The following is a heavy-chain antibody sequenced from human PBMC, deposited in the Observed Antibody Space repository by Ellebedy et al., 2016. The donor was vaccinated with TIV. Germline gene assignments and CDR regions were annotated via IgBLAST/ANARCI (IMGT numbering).Heavy chain of an antibody. J-gene: IGHJ6*02. CDR1: DGSVSNRGYY. V-gene: IGHV4-61*08. Sequence: SETLSLXCTVSDGSVSNRGYYWAWIRQPPGKALEWIGHIHHTGNTDYNPSLKSRVTISVDTSKNQFSLSLTSVTAADTVEYYCARDLIPAAMGMDVWGQGTTVTVSS. D-gene: IGHD2-2*01. CDR2: IHHTGNT. CDR3: ARDLIPAAMGMDV.